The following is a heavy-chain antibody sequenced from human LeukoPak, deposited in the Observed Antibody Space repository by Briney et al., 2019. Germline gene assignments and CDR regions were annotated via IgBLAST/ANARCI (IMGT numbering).Heavy chain of an antibody. CDR3: TRNGAYALDH. V-gene: IGHV4-30-2*01. Sequence: SETLSLTCTVSGGSISSGGYYWSWIRQPPGKGLEWIGYISYSGSTYYNPSLKSRVTISVDRSKSQFSLKLSSVTAADTAAYYCTRNGAYALDHWGQGMLVTVSS. D-gene: IGHD4-17*01. CDR2: ISYSGST. J-gene: IGHJ4*02. CDR1: GGSISSGGYY.